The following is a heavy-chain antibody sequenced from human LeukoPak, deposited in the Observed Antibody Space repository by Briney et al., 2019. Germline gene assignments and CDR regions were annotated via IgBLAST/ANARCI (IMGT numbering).Heavy chain of an antibody. V-gene: IGHV3-53*04. Sequence: GGSLILSCAASGFTVSSNYMSWVRQAPGKGLEWVSVIYSGGSTYYTDSVKGRFTISRHNSKNTLYLQMNSLRAEDTAVYYCARDRGRSSGWFDYWGQGTLVTVSS. D-gene: IGHD6-19*01. CDR2: IYSGGST. CDR3: ARDRGRSSGWFDY. CDR1: GFTVSSNY. J-gene: IGHJ4*02.